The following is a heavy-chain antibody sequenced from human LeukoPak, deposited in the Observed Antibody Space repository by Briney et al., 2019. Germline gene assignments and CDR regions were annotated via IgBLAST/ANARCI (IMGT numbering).Heavy chain of an antibody. CDR1: GFSFSSYA. V-gene: IGHV3-23*01. Sequence: GGSLRLSCAASGFSFSSYAMSWVRQAPGKGLEWVSAISGSGGSTYYADSVKGRFTISRDNSKNTLYLQMNSLRAEDTAVYYCARDRAARRQWSTFDYWGQGTLVTVSS. CDR3: ARDRAARRQWSTFDY. CDR2: ISGSGGST. J-gene: IGHJ4*02. D-gene: IGHD6-6*01.